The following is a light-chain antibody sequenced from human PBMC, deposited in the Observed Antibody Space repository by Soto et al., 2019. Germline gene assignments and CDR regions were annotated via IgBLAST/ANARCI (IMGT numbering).Light chain of an antibody. J-gene: IGKJ3*01. V-gene: IGKV4-1*01. CDR2: WAS. CDR3: QQYYSAPFT. Sequence: DIVMTQSPDSLAVSLGERATINCKSSQSVFYNSNNRNYLAWYQQKPAQPPKLLFYWASTRESGVPDRFSGSGSGTDFTLPISSLQAEDVAGYYCQQYYSAPFTFGPGTKVDIK. CDR1: QSVFYNSNNRNY.